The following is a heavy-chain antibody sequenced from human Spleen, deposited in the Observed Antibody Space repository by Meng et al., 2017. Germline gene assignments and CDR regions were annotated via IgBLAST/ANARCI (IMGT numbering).Heavy chain of an antibody. J-gene: IGHJ6*02. V-gene: IGHV3-33*01. D-gene: IGHD1-26*01. CDR2: IWSDGSNQ. Sequence: GGSLRLSCAASGFTFSSYGMHWVRQAPGKGLEWVAVIWSDGSNQHYADSVKGRVTISRDNSKSKLYVQIHSLRAEDTAVYYCARAPGGGYSSYHYYGMDVWGHGTTVTVSS. CDR1: GFTFSSYG. CDR3: ARAPGGGYSSYHYYGMDV.